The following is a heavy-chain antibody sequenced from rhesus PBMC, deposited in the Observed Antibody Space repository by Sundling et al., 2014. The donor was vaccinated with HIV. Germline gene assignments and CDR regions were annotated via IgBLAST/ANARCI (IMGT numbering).Heavy chain of an antibody. CDR3: ARGNGYSGYTFGLDS. CDR1: GGSISDNYR. J-gene: IGHJ6*01. CDR2: TYSISGKT. Sequence: QVQLQESGPGLVKPSETLSLTCAVSGGSISDNYRWNWIRQPPGKGLEWIGSTYSISGKTYYNSSLKSRVTISKDTSKNHFSLKLTSVTAADTAVYYCARGNGYSGYTFGLDSWGQGSSSPSPQ. V-gene: IGHV4S10*01. D-gene: IGHD1-44*02.